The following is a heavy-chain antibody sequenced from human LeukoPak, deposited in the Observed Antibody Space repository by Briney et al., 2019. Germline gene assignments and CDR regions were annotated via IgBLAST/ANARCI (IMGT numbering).Heavy chain of an antibody. J-gene: IGHJ3*01. D-gene: IGHD6-19*01. V-gene: IGHV1-2*02. Sequence: ASVKVSCKASGYTFTGYYMHWVRQAPGQGLEWMGCINPNSGNTNYAHTFQGRVTMTRDTSMSTAYLELSSLRAEDTAVYYCAGEADIGVATTSYDAIDVWGKGTMVTVSS. CDR1: GYTFTGYY. CDR2: INPNSGNT. CDR3: AGEADIGVATTSYDAIDV.